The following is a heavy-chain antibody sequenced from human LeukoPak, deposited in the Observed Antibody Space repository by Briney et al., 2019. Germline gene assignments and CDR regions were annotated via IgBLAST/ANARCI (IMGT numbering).Heavy chain of an antibody. J-gene: IGHJ4*02. CDR3: ARSPVVPSAMEFDY. CDR1: GGSISSYY. D-gene: IGHD2-2*01. CDR2: IYTSGNT. Sequence: SETLSLTCTVSGGSISSYYWSWIRQPPGKALEWIGRIYTSGNTNYNPSLKSRVTMSVDTSKNQFSLKLISVIAADTAVYYCARSPVVPSAMEFDYWGQGTLVTVSS. V-gene: IGHV4-4*07.